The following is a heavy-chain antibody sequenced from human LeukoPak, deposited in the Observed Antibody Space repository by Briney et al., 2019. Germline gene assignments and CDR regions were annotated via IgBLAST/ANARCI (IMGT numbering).Heavy chain of an antibody. CDR2: IWYDGSNK. V-gene: IGHV3-33*06. J-gene: IGHJ4*02. CDR3: AKDSQRYSSGWYMGY. Sequence: PGGSLRLSYAASGFTFSSYGMHWVRQAPGKGLEWVAVIWYDGSNKYYADSVKGRFTISRDNSKNTLYLQMNSLRAEDTAVYYCAKDSQRYSSGWYMGYWGQGTLVTVSS. CDR1: GFTFSSYG. D-gene: IGHD6-19*01.